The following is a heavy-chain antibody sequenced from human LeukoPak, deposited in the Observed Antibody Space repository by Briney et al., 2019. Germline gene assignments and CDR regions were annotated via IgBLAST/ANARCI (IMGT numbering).Heavy chain of an antibody. Sequence: GASVKVSCKASGYNFTAYYVHWVRQAPGQGLEWMGWINPNSGGTNYAQKFQGRVTMTRDTSITTAYMDLSRLTSDDTAVYYCARDGLSYTNPNNWFDPWGQGTLVTVSS. D-gene: IGHD2-2*02. CDR2: INPNSGGT. CDR1: GYNFTAYY. CDR3: ARDGLSYTNPNNWFDP. V-gene: IGHV1-2*02. J-gene: IGHJ5*02.